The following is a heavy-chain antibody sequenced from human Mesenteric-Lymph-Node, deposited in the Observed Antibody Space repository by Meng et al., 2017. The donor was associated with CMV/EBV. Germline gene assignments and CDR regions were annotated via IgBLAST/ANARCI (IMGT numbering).Heavy chain of an antibody. CDR1: GYSISSSYY. CDR3: ARSKYSSFDHDY. D-gene: IGHD6-6*01. CDR2: IYQSGDT. J-gene: IGHJ4*02. V-gene: IGHV4-38-2*02. Sequence: SETLSLTCTVSGYSISSSYYWGWIRQAPGKGLEWIGSIYQSGDTYYNPSLKSRVTMSVDTSGNHFSLTLSSVTAADTAVYFCARSKYSSFDHDYWGQETLVTVSS.